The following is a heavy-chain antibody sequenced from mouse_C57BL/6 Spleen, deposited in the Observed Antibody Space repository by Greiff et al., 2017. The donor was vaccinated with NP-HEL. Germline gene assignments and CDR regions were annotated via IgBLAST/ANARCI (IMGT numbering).Heavy chain of an antibody. CDR1: GFTFSDYG. CDR3: ARPTLGRGAMDY. Sequence: EVNVVESGGGLVKPGGSLKLSCAASGFTFSDYGMHWVRQAPEKGLEWVAYISSGSSTIYYADTVKGRFTISRDNAKNTLFLQMTSLRSEDTAMYYCARPTLGRGAMDYWGQGTSVTVSS. V-gene: IGHV5-17*01. J-gene: IGHJ4*01. CDR2: ISSGSSTI. D-gene: IGHD4-1*01.